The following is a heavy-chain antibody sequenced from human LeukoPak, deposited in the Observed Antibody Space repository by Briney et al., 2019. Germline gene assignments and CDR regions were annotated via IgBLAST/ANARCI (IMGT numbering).Heavy chain of an antibody. CDR1: GFTFSSYG. V-gene: IGHV3-30*02. Sequence: GGSLRLSCAASGFTFSSYGMHWVRQAPGKGLEWVAFIRYDTINKYYADSVEGRFTISRDDSKNTLYLQMNSLRAEDTAVYYCVKDTATPVTGGYFYHYMDVWGNGTTVTVSS. CDR3: VKDTATPVTGGYFYHYMDV. J-gene: IGHJ6*03. CDR2: IRYDTINK. D-gene: IGHD4-11*01.